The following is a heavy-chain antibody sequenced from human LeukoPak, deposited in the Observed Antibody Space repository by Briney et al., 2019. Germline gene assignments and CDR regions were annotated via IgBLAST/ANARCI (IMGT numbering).Heavy chain of an antibody. CDR1: GGSFSGYY. J-gene: IGHJ4*02. Sequence: SETLSLTCAVSGGSFSGYYWSWIRQPPGKGLEWIGDINHSGSTNYNPSLKSRVTISVDTSKNQFSLKLSSVTAADTAVYYCARGFGYSSGWPYDYWGQGTLVTVSS. CDR3: ARGFGYSSGWPYDY. V-gene: IGHV4-34*01. CDR2: INHSGST. D-gene: IGHD6-19*01.